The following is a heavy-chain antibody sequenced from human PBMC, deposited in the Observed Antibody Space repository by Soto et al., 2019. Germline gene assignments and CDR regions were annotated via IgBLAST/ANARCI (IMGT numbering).Heavy chain of an antibody. J-gene: IGHJ3*02. CDR2: IIPIFGTA. CDR1: GGTFSSYA. Sequence: ASVKVSCKASGGTFSSYAISWVRQAPGQGLEWMGGIIPIFGTAYYAQKFQGRVTITADESTSTAYMELSSLRSEDTAVYYCARVVAIAYEYVWGSPEELAFDIWGQGTMVTVSS. D-gene: IGHD3-16*01. V-gene: IGHV1-69*13. CDR3: ARVVAIAYEYVWGSPEELAFDI.